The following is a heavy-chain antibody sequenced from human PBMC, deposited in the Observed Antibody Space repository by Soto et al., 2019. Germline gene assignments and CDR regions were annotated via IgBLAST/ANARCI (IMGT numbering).Heavy chain of an antibody. J-gene: IGHJ3*02. V-gene: IGHV4-39*01. CDR3: ASDYDDAFDI. CDR1: GGSISSSSYY. Sequence: PSETLSLTCTVSGGSISSSSYYWGWIRQPPGKGLEWIGSIYYSGSTYYNPSLKSRVTISVDTSKNQFSLKLSSVTAADTAVYYCASDYDDAFDIWGQGTMVTVSS. CDR2: IYYSGST. D-gene: IGHD4-17*01.